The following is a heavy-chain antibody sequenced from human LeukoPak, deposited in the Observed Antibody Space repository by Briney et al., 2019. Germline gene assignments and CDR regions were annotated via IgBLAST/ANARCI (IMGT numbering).Heavy chain of an antibody. V-gene: IGHV1-8*01. Sequence: ASVKVSCKASGYTFTSYDINWVRQAPGQGLEWMGWMNPNIGNAGYAQKFQGRVTMTRNTSISTAYMELSSLRSEDTAVYYCARGRGRNFDYWGQGTLVTVSS. D-gene: IGHD1-26*01. CDR3: ARGRGRNFDY. CDR1: GYTFTSYD. J-gene: IGHJ4*02. CDR2: MNPNIGNA.